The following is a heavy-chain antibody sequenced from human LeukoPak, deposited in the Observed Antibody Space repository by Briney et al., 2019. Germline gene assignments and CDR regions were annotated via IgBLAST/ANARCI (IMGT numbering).Heavy chain of an antibody. CDR2: IRYDGSNK. CDR3: AKDTPTHCSSTSCSLSD. CDR1: GFTFDDYG. D-gene: IGHD2-2*01. V-gene: IGHV3-30*02. J-gene: IGHJ4*02. Sequence: GGSLRLSCAASGFTFDDYGMHWVRQAPGKGLEWVAFIRYDGSNKYYADSVKGRFTISRDNSKNTLYLQMNSLRAEDTAVYYCAKDTPTHCSSTSCSLSDWGQGTLVTVSS.